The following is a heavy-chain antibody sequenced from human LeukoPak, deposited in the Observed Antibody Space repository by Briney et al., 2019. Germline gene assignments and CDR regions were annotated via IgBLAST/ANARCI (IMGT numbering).Heavy chain of an antibody. Sequence: SETLSLTCTVSGGSISSYYWSWIRQPPGKGLEWIGYIYTSGSTNYNPSLKSRVTISVDTSKNQFSLKLSSVTAADTAVYYCARSGGPVAPFDYWGQGTLVTVSS. V-gene: IGHV4-4*09. CDR1: GGSISSYY. J-gene: IGHJ4*02. CDR3: ARSGGPVAPFDY. CDR2: IYTSGST. D-gene: IGHD6-19*01.